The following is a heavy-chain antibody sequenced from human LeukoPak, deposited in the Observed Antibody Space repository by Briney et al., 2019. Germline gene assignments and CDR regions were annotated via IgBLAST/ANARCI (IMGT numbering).Heavy chain of an antibody. Sequence: GGSLRLSCAASGFTFSSYAMSWVRQAPGKGLEWVSAISGSGGSTYYADSVKGRFTISRDSSKNTLYLQMNSLRAEDTAVYYCAKPMVRGVISNWFDPWGQGTLVTVSS. CDR1: GFTFSSYA. D-gene: IGHD3-10*01. CDR2: ISGSGGST. J-gene: IGHJ5*02. V-gene: IGHV3-23*01. CDR3: AKPMVRGVISNWFDP.